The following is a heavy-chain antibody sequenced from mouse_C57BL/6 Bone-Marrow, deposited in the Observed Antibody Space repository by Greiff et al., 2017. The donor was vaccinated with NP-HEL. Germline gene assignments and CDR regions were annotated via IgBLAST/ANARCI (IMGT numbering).Heavy chain of an antibody. J-gene: IGHJ1*03. CDR2: IYPRSGNT. CDR3: ARRLLRQYPRYFDV. D-gene: IGHD1-1*01. Sequence: QVQLQQPGAELARPGASVKLSCKASGYTFTSYGISWVKQRTGQGLEWIGEIYPRSGNTYYNEKFKGKATLTADKSSSTAYMELRSLTSEDSAVYFCARRLLRQYPRYFDVWGTGTTVTVSS. V-gene: IGHV1-81*01. CDR1: GYTFTSYG.